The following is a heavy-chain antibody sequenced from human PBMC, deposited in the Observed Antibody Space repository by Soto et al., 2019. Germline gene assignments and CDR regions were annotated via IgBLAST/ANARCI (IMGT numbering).Heavy chain of an antibody. J-gene: IGHJ5*02. V-gene: IGHV1-18*01. CDR3: ARGSPKPYCSGGSCYSGWFDP. CDR1: GYTFTRSG. CDR2: ISTYNGDT. D-gene: IGHD2-15*01. Sequence: ASVKVSCKASGYTFTRSGISWVRQAPGQGLEWMGWISTYNGDTNYAQTFQGRVTMTTDTSTSTVHMEVRSLRSEDTAVYYCARGSPKPYCSGGSCYSGWFDPWGQGTLVTVSS.